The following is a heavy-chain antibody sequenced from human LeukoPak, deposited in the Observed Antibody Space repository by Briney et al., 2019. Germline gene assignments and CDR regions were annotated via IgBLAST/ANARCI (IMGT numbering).Heavy chain of an antibody. Sequence: HGESLKISCKGSGYSFTSYWIGWVRQMPGKGLEWMGIVYPGDVDTRYTPSFRGQVTVSADGSITTAYLQWSSLEASDSAMYYCARHRRPGKSLIERGFDFWGQGTLVTVSS. J-gene: IGHJ5*01. CDR1: GYSFTSYW. CDR2: VYPGDVDT. D-gene: IGHD1-1*01. V-gene: IGHV5-51*01. CDR3: ARHRRPGKSLIERGFDF.